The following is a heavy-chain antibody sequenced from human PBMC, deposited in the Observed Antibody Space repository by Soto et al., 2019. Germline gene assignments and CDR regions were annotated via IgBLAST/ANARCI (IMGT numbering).Heavy chain of an antibody. CDR3: ARLLVVTDKGRDY. J-gene: IGHJ4*02. V-gene: IGHV1-18*04. CDR2: ISAYNGNT. Sequence: VSLKVSRQASGYTFSSYGISWVRKAPGQGLEWMGWISAYNGNTNYAQKLQGRVTMTTDTSTSTAYMELRSLRSDDTAVYYCARLLVVTDKGRDYWGQGTLVTVSS. CDR1: GYTFSSYG. D-gene: IGHD2-21*02.